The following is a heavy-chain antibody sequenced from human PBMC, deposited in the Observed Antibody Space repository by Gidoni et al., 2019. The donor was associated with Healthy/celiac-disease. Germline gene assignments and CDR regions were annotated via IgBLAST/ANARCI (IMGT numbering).Heavy chain of an antibody. J-gene: IGHJ4*02. CDR1: GFTFEDYA. D-gene: IGHD1-26*01. Sequence: EVQLVESGGGLVQPGRSLRLSCIASGFTFEDYAMHWVRKVPGKGLEWVSGISWNSGIIDYADSVKGRFTISRDNAKDSLYLQMNSLRAEDTALYYCAKGIAGSYWYFFDYWGQGTLVTVAS. CDR2: ISWNSGII. V-gene: IGHV3-9*01. CDR3: AKGIAGSYWYFFDY.